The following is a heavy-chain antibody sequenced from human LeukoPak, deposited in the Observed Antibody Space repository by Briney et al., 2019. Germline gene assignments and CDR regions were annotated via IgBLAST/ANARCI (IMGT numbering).Heavy chain of an antibody. D-gene: IGHD3-3*01. CDR1: GGSISSGGYY. V-gene: IGHV4-31*03. J-gene: IGHJ5*02. Sequence: SQTLSLTCTVSGGSISSGGYYWSWIRQHPGKGLEWIGYIYYSGSTYYSPSLKSRVTISVDTSKNQFSLKLSSVTAADTAVYYCARNLRFLEWFPSWFDPWGQGTLVTVSS. CDR3: ARNLRFLEWFPSWFDP. CDR2: IYYSGST.